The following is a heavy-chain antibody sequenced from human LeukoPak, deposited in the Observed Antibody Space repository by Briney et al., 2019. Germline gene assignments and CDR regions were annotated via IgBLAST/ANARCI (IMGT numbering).Heavy chain of an antibody. CDR3: ARPGYGDSFDY. J-gene: IGHJ4*02. CDR2: IYPGDSDT. CDR1: GYSFPNKW. Sequence: GESLQISCQGSGYSFPNKWIGWVRQMPGKGLEWIGIIYPGDSDTRFGPSFQGQVTISADKSINTAYLQWSTLKASDTAMYYCARPGYGDSFDYWGQGTLVTVSS. V-gene: IGHV5-51*01. D-gene: IGHD4-17*01.